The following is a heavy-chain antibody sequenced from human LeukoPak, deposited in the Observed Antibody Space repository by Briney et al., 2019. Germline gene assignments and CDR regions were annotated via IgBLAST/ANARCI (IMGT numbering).Heavy chain of an antibody. V-gene: IGHV3-7*01. J-gene: IGHJ4*02. CDR3: ARDPGSYTSY. CDR1: GFTFSSYW. D-gene: IGHD1-26*01. Sequence: GGSLRLSCAASGFTFSSYWMSCVRQAPGKGLEWVANIKQDGTEKYYADSVKGRFTISRDNARNSQYLQMNSLRVEDTAVYYCARDPGSYTSYWGQGTLVTVSS. CDR2: IKQDGTEK.